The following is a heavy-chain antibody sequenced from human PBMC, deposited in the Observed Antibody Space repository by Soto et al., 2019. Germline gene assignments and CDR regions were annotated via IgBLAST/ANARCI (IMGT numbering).Heavy chain of an antibody. J-gene: IGHJ4*02. CDR2: IHHGGST. D-gene: IGHD3-10*01. Sequence: PSETLSLTCAVHGGPFGGFYLTWIRQSPGKGLEWIGEIHHGGSTNYNPSLKSRVAMSLDTSKNQFSLKLTSVTAADTAVYYCARGYRISMVILTTNYFDSWGQGTPVTVSS. V-gene: IGHV4-34*01. CDR3: ARGYRISMVILTTNYFDS. CDR1: GGPFGGFY.